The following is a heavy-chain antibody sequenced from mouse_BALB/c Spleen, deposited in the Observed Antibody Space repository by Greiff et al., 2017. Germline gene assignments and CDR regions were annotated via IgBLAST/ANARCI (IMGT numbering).Heavy chain of an antibody. CDR3: ARAMIFDY. CDR1: GYTFTSYW. J-gene: IGHJ2*01. V-gene: IGHV1-87*01. CDR2: IYPGDGDT. D-gene: IGHD2-4*01. Sequence: QVQLQQSGAELARPGASVKLSCKASGYTFTSYWMQWVKQRPGQGLEWIGAIYPGDGDTRYTQKFKGKATLTADKSSSTAYMQLSSLASEDSAVYYCARAMIFDYWGQGTTLTVSS.